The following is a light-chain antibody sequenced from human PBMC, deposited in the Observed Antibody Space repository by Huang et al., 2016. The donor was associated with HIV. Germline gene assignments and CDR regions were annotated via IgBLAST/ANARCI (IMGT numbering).Light chain of an antibody. CDR2: AAS. Sequence: DIQMTQSPPSLSASVGDSVPTACRASQNVNTYLNWYQQNPGQAPRLLIFAASRLRSGVPSRFSGSGSGTEFTLTISSLQLEEFATYYCQQRFSTTITFGQGTRLDMK. CDR3: QQRFSTTIT. J-gene: IGKJ5*01. CDR1: QNVNTY. V-gene: IGKV1-39*01.